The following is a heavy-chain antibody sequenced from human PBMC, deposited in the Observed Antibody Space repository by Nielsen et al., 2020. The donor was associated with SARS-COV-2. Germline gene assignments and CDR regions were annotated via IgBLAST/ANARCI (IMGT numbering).Heavy chain of an antibody. D-gene: IGHD6-19*01. CDR2: IYYSGST. CDR1: GGSISSGGYY. V-gene: IGHV4-39*01. J-gene: IGHJ4*02. Sequence: SETLSLTCTVSGGSISSGGYYWGWIRQPPGKGLEWIGSIYYSGSTYYNPSLKSRVTISVDTSKNQFSLKLSSVTAADTAVYYCARRPVRYSSGWYEVDYWGQGTLVTVSS. CDR3: ARRPVRYSSGWYEVDY.